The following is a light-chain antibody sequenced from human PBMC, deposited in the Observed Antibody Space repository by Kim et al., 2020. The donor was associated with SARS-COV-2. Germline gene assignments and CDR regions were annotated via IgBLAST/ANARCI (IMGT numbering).Light chain of an antibody. V-gene: IGLV4-69*01. CDR3: QAWGSGIRV. Sequence: AAVKLACTPGRGHSRYSIAWHQQQPEKGPRYLMTVNSDGSHSKVDGSPDRFSGSSSGAERYLTISSLQSEDEADYYCQAWGSGIRVFGGGTKVTVL. J-gene: IGLJ3*02. CDR1: RGHSRYS. CDR2: VNSDGSH.